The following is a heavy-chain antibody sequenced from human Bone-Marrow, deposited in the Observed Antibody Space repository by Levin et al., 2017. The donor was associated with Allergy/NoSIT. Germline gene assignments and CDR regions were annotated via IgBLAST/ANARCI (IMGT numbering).Heavy chain of an antibody. CDR3: ARETLLQIAAAENWFDP. D-gene: IGHD6-13*01. J-gene: IGHJ5*02. Sequence: GESLKISCAASGFTFSSYAMHWVRQAPGKGLEWVAVISYDGSNKDYADSVKGRFTISRDNSKNTLYLQMNSLRAEDTAVYYCARETLLQIAAAENWFDPWGQGTLVTVSS. CDR2: ISYDGSNK. V-gene: IGHV3-30*04. CDR1: GFTFSSYA.